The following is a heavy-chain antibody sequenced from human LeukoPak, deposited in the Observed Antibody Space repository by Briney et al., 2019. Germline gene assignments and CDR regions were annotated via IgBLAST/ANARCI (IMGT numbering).Heavy chain of an antibody. Sequence: GESLKISCKGSGYSFTNYWIGWVRQMPGKGPEWMGIIYPGDSDTRYSPSFQGQVTISADKSITTAYLQMNSLRAEDTAVYYCARERVGATGHYYGMDVWGQGTTVTVSS. CDR3: ARERVGATGHYYGMDV. CDR2: IYPGDSDT. D-gene: IGHD1-26*01. CDR1: GYSFTNYW. V-gene: IGHV5-51*01. J-gene: IGHJ6*02.